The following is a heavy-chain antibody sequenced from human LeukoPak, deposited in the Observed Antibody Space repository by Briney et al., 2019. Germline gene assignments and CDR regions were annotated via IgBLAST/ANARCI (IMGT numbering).Heavy chain of an antibody. J-gene: IGHJ4*02. CDR1: GGSFSGCY. Sequence: SETLSLTCAVYGGSFSGCYWSWIRQPPGKGLEWIGEINHSGSTNYNPSLKSRVTISVDTSKNQFSLKLSSVTAADTAVYYCAHAGPALPDYWGQGTLVTVSS. CDR3: AHAGPALPDY. CDR2: INHSGST. D-gene: IGHD5/OR15-5a*01. V-gene: IGHV4-34*01.